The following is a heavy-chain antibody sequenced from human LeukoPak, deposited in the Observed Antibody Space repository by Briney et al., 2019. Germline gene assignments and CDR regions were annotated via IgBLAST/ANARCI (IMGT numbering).Heavy chain of an antibody. CDR1: GYTFTGYY. V-gene: IGHV1-2*02. CDR3: ARDSSNWGIWFDP. Sequence: GASVKVSCKASGYTFTGYYMHWVRQAHGQGLEWMGWINRNSGGTNYAQKFQGRVTMTRDTSISTAYMELSRLRSDDTAVYYCARDSSNWGIWFDPWGQGTLVTVSS. J-gene: IGHJ5*02. D-gene: IGHD7-27*01. CDR2: INRNSGGT.